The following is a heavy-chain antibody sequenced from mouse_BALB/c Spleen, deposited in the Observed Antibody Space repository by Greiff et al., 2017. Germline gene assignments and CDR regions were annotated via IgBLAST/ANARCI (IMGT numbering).Heavy chain of an antibody. J-gene: IGHJ2*01. CDR2: IYPGNSDT. D-gene: IGHD1-1*01. CDR1: GYTFTSYW. CDR3: TRDYYGSSYNY. Sequence: EVQLQQSGTVLARPGASVKMSCKASGYTFTSYWMHWVKQRPGQGLEWIGAIYPGNSDTSYNQKFKGKAKLTAVTSTSTAYMELSSLTNEDSAVYYCTRDYYGSSYNYWGQGTTLTVSS. V-gene: IGHV1-5*01.